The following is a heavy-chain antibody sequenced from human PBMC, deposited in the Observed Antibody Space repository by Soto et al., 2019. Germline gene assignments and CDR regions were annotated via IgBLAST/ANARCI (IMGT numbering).Heavy chain of an antibody. J-gene: IGHJ6*02. CDR2: IYPGDSDT. D-gene: IGHD4-4*01. CDR1: GYTFSTYW. V-gene: IGHV5-51*01. CDR3: ASGNYVDHYYYYGMDV. Sequence: GESLKISCKGSGYTFSTYWIAWVRQMPGKGLEWMGIIYPGDSDTRYSPSFQGQVTISADKSISTAYLQWSSLKASDTAMYYCASGNYVDHYYYYGMDVWGQGTTVTVSS.